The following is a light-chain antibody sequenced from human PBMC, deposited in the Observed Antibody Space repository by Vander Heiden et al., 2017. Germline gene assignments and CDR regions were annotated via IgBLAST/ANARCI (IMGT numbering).Light chain of an antibody. V-gene: IGKV1-8*01. CDR3: LQYYSYLLT. CDR2: AAS. CDR1: QGISSY. J-gene: IGKJ4*01. Sequence: AIRMTQSPSSFSASTGDRVTITCRASQGISSYLAWYQQKPGKAPKLLIYAASTLQSGVPSRFSGSGSGTDFTLTISCLQSEDFATYYCLQYYSYLLTFGGGTKVEIK.